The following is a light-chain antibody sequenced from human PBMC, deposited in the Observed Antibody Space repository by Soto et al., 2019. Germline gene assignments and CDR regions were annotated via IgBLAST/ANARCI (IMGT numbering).Light chain of an antibody. J-gene: IGKJ1*01. V-gene: IGKV4-1*01. CDR1: QSLFYSSNNKDY. CDR2: WAS. CDR3: QQYFNTPWT. Sequence: DIVMTQSPDSLAVSLGERATINCKSSQSLFYSSNNKDYLAWYQQKPGQPPRLLIYWASTRESGVPERFSGSGSGTDFTLTVSSLQAEDVAVYYCQQYFNTPWTSGQGTKVEIK.